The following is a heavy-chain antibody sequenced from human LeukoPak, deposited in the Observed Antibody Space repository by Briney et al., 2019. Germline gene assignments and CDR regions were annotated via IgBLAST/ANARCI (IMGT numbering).Heavy chain of an antibody. Sequence: PSETLSLTCAVYGGSFSGYYWSWIRQPPGKGLEWIGEINHSGSTNYNPSLKSRVTISVDTSKNQFSLKLSSVTAADTAVYYCARSRDWVDGSYYFDYWGQGTLVTVSS. J-gene: IGHJ4*02. CDR3: ARSRDWVDGSYYFDY. V-gene: IGHV4-34*01. CDR1: GGSFSGYY. CDR2: INHSGST. D-gene: IGHD3/OR15-3a*01.